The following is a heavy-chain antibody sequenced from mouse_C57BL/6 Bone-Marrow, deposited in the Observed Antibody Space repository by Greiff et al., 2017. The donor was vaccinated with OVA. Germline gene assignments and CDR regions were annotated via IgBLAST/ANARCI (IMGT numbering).Heavy chain of an antibody. Sequence: EVQLVESGGGLVQPGGSMKLSCVASGFTFSNYWMNWVRQSPEKGLEWVAQIRLKSDNYASHYAESVKGRFTISRDDSKSSVYLQMNNLRAEDTGIYYCTPFYDFLDYWGQGTTLTVSS. CDR1: GFTFSNYW. J-gene: IGHJ2*01. CDR3: TPFYDFLDY. V-gene: IGHV6-3*01. CDR2: IRLKSDNYAS. D-gene: IGHD2-3*01.